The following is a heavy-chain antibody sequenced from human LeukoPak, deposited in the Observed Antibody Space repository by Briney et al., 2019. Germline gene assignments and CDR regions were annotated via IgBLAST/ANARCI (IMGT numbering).Heavy chain of an antibody. CDR2: IYHSEST. D-gene: IGHD2-2*01. CDR3: ARVRSCTSCNDYYYYYGMDV. Sequence: SETLSLTCAVSGGSIRSSNWWSWVRQPPGKGLKWIGEIYHSESTKYNPSLKSRVTISVDKSKNQFSLKLSSVTAADTAVYYCARVRSCTSCNDYYYYYGMDVWGQGTTVTVSS. V-gene: IGHV4-4*02. J-gene: IGHJ6*02. CDR1: GGSIRSSNW.